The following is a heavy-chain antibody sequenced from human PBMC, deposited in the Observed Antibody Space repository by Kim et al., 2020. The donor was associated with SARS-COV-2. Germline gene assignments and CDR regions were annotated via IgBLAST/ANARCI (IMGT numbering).Heavy chain of an antibody. D-gene: IGHD3-16*01. V-gene: IGHV4-34*01. CDR3: DRGGTWPVSEDY. J-gene: IGHJ4*02. Sequence: NYNPSLKTRVTISVDTSKNQFTLKLSSVTAADTAVYYCDRGGTWPVSEDYWGQGTLVTVSS.